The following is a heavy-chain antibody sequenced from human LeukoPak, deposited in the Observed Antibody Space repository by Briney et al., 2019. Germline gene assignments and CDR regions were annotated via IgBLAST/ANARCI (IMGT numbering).Heavy chain of an antibody. CDR2: ISWNSGSV. J-gene: IGHJ3*02. D-gene: IGHD3-22*01. Sequence: GRSLRLSCAASGFTFDDFAMHWVRQAPGKGLDWVSGISWNSGSVGYADSVKGRFTIFRDNAKNSLYLQMNSLRAEDTALYYCVKDMKTLYHSSGYYLNGAFDIWGQGTMVTVSS. V-gene: IGHV3-9*01. CDR3: VKDMKTLYHSSGYYLNGAFDI. CDR1: GFTFDDFA.